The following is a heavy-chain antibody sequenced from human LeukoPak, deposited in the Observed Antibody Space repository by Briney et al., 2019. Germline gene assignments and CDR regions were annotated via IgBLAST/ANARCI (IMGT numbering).Heavy chain of an antibody. CDR3: ARAYYGDGA. V-gene: IGHV3-33*01. D-gene: IGHD4-17*01. CDR2: IWYDGSKK. Sequence: PGGSLRLSCAASGFIFTNYGMHWVRQAPGKGLEWVAVIWYDGSKKDYADSVKGRFTISRDDSKNTLYLQMNSLRVEDTAVYYCARAYYGDGAWGQGTLVTVSS. J-gene: IGHJ5*02. CDR1: GFIFTNYG.